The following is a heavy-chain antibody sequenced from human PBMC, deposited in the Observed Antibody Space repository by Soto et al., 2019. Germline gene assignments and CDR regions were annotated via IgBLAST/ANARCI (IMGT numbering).Heavy chain of an antibody. CDR1: GFMFGTYW. CDR3: ARAYGGNHFDY. D-gene: IGHD2-15*01. J-gene: IGHJ4*02. Sequence: GSLRLSCAATGFMFGTYWMSWVRQAPGKGLEWVANIKHDGNEKYYADSVKGRFTISRDTSKNTLFLQMNSLRVEDTAVYYCARAYGGNHFDYWGQGTLVTVSS. CDR2: IKHDGNEK. V-gene: IGHV3-7*03.